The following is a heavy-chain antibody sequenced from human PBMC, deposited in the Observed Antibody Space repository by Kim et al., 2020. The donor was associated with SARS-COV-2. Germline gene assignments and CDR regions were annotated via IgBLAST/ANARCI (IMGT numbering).Heavy chain of an antibody. V-gene: IGHV1-3*01. J-gene: IGHJ6*02. CDR2: INAGNGNT. CDR1: GYTFTSYA. Sequence: ASVKVSCKASGYTFTSYAMHWVRQAPGQRLEWMGWINAGNGNTKYSQKFQGRVTITRDTSASTAYMELSSLRSEDTAVYYCARYPIAARLVYYYYGMDVWGQGTTVTVSS. CDR3: ARYPIAARLVYYYYGMDV. D-gene: IGHD6-6*01.